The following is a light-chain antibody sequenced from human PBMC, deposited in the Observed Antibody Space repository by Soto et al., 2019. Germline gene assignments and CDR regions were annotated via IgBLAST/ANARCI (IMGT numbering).Light chain of an antibody. Sequence: DTQMTQSPSTLSASVGDRVTITCRARQSISSWLAWYQHKPGKAPNLLIYKASSLESGVPSRFSGSGSGTEFTLTVSSLQPDDFATYYCQQYDSYPLTFGGGTKVDIK. J-gene: IGKJ4*01. CDR2: KAS. V-gene: IGKV1-5*03. CDR3: QQYDSYPLT. CDR1: QSISSW.